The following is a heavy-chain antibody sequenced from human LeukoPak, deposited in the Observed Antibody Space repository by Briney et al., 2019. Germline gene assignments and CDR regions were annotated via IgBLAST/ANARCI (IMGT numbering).Heavy chain of an antibody. Sequence: PGGSLRLSCAASGFTFSSYAMHWVRQAPGKGLEYVSAISSNGGSTYYANSVKGRFTISRDNSKNTLYLQMGSLRAEDMAVYYCARARQGDYVSWFDPWGQGTLVTVSS. V-gene: IGHV3-64*01. D-gene: IGHD4-17*01. CDR2: ISSNGGST. J-gene: IGHJ5*02. CDR1: GFTFSSYA. CDR3: ARARQGDYVSWFDP.